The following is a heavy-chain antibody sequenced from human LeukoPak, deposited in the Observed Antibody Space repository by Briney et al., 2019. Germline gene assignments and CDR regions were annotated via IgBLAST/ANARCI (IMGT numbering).Heavy chain of an antibody. CDR1: GFTFNIYG. CDR3: AKSHVVVSGAISNWFDP. Sequence: PGRSLRLSCAASGFTFNIYGMHWVRQAPGKGLEWVAVIWYDGSKAYYADSVKGRFSVSRDNSKNTLYLRMSSLRAEDTAMYYCAKSHVVVSGAISNWFDPWGQGTLVTVSS. D-gene: IGHD2-2*01. CDR2: IWYDGSKA. J-gene: IGHJ5*02. V-gene: IGHV3-33*06.